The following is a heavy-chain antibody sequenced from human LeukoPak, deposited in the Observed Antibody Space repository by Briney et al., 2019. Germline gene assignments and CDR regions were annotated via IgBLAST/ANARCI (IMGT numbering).Heavy chain of an antibody. D-gene: IGHD3-9*01. CDR2: ISGSGGST. V-gene: IGHV3-23*01. J-gene: IGHJ4*02. CDR3: AKDGSPFDWLLKRYFDY. CDR1: GFTFSSYA. Sequence: GGSLRLSCAASGFTFSSYAMSWVRQAPGKGLEWVSAISGSGGSTYYADSVKGRFTISRDNSKNTLYLQMNSLRAEDTAVYYCAKDGSPFDWLLKRYFDYWGQGTLVTVSS.